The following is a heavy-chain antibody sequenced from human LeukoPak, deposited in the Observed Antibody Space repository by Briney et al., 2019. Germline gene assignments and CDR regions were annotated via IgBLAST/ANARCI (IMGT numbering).Heavy chain of an antibody. CDR2: ISSSGSTI. CDR3: ARDRWATNYFDN. Sequence: PGGSLRLSCAASGFTFSDYYMSWIRQAPGKGLEGLSYISSSGSTIYYADSVKGRFTISRDNAKNSLYLQMNSLRVEDTAVYYCARDRWATNYFDNWGQGTLVTVSS. J-gene: IGHJ4*02. V-gene: IGHV3-11*01. CDR1: GFTFSDYY. D-gene: IGHD4-23*01.